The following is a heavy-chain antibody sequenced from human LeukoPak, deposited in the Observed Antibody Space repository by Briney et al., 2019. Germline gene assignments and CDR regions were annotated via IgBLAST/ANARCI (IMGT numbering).Heavy chain of an antibody. D-gene: IGHD6-6*01. CDR1: GFTVSSNY. CDR3: ARSLGGPGSIAARRGASFDY. CDR2: IYSGGST. J-gene: IGHJ4*02. V-gene: IGHV3-53*01. Sequence: GGALRLSCAASGFTVSSNYMSWVRQAPGKGLEWVSVIYSGGSTYYADSVKGRFTISRDNSKNTLYLQMNSLRAEDTAVYYCARSLGGPGSIAARRGASFDYWGQGTLVTVSS.